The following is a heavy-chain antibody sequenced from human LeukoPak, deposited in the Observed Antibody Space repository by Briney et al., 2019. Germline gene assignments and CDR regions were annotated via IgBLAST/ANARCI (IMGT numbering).Heavy chain of an antibody. CDR1: GFTFSSYR. D-gene: IGHD6-13*01. Sequence: GGSLRLSCAASGFTFSSYRMSWVRQAPGKGLEWVANIKQDGSEKYYVDSVKGRFTISRDNAKNSLYLQMNSLRAEDTAVYYCARDGLAAAALHWCFDLWGRGTLVTVSS. J-gene: IGHJ2*01. CDR2: IKQDGSEK. CDR3: ARDGLAAAALHWCFDL. V-gene: IGHV3-7*01.